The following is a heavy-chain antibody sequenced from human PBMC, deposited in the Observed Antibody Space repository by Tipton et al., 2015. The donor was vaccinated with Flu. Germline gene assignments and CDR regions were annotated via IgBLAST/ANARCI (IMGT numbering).Heavy chain of an antibody. Sequence: TLSLTCTVSGGSISGGGYYWSWIRQHPGKGLEWIGYIYYSGSTYYNPSLKSRVTISVDTSKNQFSLKLSSVTAADTAVYYCARGAYDFWSGYPTPYFDYWGQETLVTVSS. V-gene: IGHV4-31*03. D-gene: IGHD3-3*01. CDR2: IYYSGST. CDR3: ARGAYDFWSGYPTPYFDY. J-gene: IGHJ4*02. CDR1: GGSISGGGYY.